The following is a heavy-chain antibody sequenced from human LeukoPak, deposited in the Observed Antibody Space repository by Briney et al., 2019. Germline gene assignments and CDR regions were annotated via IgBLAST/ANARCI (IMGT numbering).Heavy chain of an antibody. V-gene: IGHV3-74*01. CDR3: ARGPSYYYDSSGYFVY. CDR1: GFTFSSYW. J-gene: IGHJ4*02. CDR2: INSDGSST. Sequence: GESLRLSCAASGFTFSSYWIHWVRQAPGKGLVWVSRINSDGSSTSYADSVKGRFTISRDNAKNTLYLQMNSLRAEDTAVYYCARGPSYYYDSSGYFVYWGQGTLVTVSS. D-gene: IGHD3-22*01.